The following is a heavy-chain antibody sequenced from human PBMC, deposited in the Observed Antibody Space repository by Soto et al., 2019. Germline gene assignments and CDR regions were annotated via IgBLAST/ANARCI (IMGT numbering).Heavy chain of an antibody. D-gene: IGHD3-10*01. CDR1: GVSISSGNW. CDR2: IFHDGTA. J-gene: IGHJ4*02. V-gene: IGHV4-4*02. Sequence: SETLSLTCAVSGVSISSGNWWTWVRQSPQRGLEYIGEIFHDGTANYYPSFERRVAISVDTSKNQFSLKLTSVTAADTAIYFCARLVCDTRLNYMYFDFWGQGTLVTVSS. CDR3: ARLVCDTRLNYMYFDF.